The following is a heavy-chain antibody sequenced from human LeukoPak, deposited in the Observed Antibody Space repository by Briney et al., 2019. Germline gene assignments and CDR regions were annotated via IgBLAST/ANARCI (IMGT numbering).Heavy chain of an antibody. CDR3: ARVSYYGSGIYDYYFYMDV. CDR2: IYRGGST. D-gene: IGHD3-10*01. V-gene: IGHV3-53*01. CDR1: GFTVSSSY. Sequence: GGSLRLSCAVSGFTVSSSYMSWVRQAPGKGLEWVSVIYRGGSTYYADSVKGRLTISRDNSKNTLYLQMNSLRAEDTAVYYCARVSYYGSGIYDYYFYMDVWGKGTTVTVSS. J-gene: IGHJ6*03.